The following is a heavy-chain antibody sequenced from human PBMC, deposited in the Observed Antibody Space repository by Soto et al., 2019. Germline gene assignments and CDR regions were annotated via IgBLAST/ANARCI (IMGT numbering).Heavy chain of an antibody. CDR1: GYTFTSYG. CDR3: ARTKRITTLNWFDP. D-gene: IGHD3-3*01. V-gene: IGHV1-18*01. CDR2: ISAYNGNT. Sequence: GGPVKVSCKASGYTFTSYGISWVRQAPGQGLEWMGWISAYNGNTNYAQKLQGRVTMTTDTSTSTAYMELRSLRSDDTAVYYCARTKRITTLNWFDPWGQGTLVTVSS. J-gene: IGHJ5*02.